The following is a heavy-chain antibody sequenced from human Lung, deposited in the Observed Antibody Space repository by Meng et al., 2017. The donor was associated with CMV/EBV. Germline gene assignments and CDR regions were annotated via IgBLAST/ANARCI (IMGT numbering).Heavy chain of an antibody. J-gene: IGHJ6*02. Sequence: SCAASGFTFSSYEMNWVRQAPGKGLEWVAYISTSGTNIYYADSVRGRFAISRDNAKNSLFLQMNSLRAEDTAVYYCARSFGWLTPGGDGMDVWGQGTXVTVSS. CDR3: ARSFGWLTPGGDGMDV. CDR2: ISTSGTNI. CDR1: GFTFSSYE. V-gene: IGHV3-48*03. D-gene: IGHD3-10*01.